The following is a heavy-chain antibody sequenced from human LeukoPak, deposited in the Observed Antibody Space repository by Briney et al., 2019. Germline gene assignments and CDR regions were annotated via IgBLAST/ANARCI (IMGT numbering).Heavy chain of an antibody. CDR1: GGSFSGYY. J-gene: IGHJ6*02. CDR2: INHSGST. Sequence: SETLSLTCAVYGGSFSGYYWSWIRQPPGKGLEWIGEINHSGSTNYNPSLKSRVTISVDTSKNQFSLKLSSVTAADTAVYYCARGGDIVVVPAALPPGYYYYGMDVWGQGTTVTVSS. V-gene: IGHV4-34*01. CDR3: ARGGDIVVVPAALPPGYYYYGMDV. D-gene: IGHD2-2*01.